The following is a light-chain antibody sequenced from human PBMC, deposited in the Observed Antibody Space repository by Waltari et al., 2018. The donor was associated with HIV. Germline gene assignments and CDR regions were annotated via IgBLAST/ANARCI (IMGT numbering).Light chain of an antibody. CDR2: AAS. CDR3: QQSYSSPPT. J-gene: IGKJ1*01. CDR1: QNIRSN. V-gene: IGKV1-39*01. Sequence: DIQMTQSPSSLSASVGDRVTITCRASQNIRSNLNWYRQKPGKAPKLLIYAASSLQNMVPSRFSGSGSGTDFTLTISSLQPEDFATYHCQQSYSSPPTFGQGTNVEIK.